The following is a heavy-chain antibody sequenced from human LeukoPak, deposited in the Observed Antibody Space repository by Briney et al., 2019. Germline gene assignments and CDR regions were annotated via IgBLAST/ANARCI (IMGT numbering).Heavy chain of an antibody. D-gene: IGHD3-22*01. CDR2: IIPIFGTA. V-gene: IGHV1-69*06. CDR1: GGTFSSYA. CDR3: TTDRYYDNSELQFQH. J-gene: IGHJ1*01. Sequence: GASVKVSCTASGGTFSSYAISWVRQAPGQGLEWMGGIIPIFGTANYAQKFQGRVTMTEDTSTDTAYMELSSLRSEDTAVYYCTTDRYYDNSELQFQHWGQGPLVTVSS.